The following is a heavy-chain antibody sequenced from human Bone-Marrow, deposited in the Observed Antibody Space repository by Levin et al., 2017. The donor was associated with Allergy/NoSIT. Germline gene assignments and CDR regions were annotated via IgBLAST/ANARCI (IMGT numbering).Heavy chain of an antibody. D-gene: IGHD3-10*01. CDR2: IYSGGST. Sequence: PGGSLRLSCAASGFTVSSNYMSWVRQAPGKGPEWVSVIYSGGSTYYADSVKGRFTISRDNSKNTLYLQMNSLRAEDTAVYYCASGWFGELLSHWGQGTLVTVSS. CDR1: GFTVSSNY. CDR3: ASGWFGELLSH. V-gene: IGHV3-53*01. J-gene: IGHJ4*02.